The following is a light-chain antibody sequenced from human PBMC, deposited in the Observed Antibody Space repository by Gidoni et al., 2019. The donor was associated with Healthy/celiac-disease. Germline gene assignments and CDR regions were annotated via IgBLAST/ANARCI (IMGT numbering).Light chain of an antibody. CDR1: SSDVGGYNY. CDR3: SSYAGSNNWV. J-gene: IGLJ3*02. CDR2: EVS. V-gene: IGLV2-8*01. Sequence: QSALTQPPPASGSPGQSVTISCTGTSSDVGGYNYVSWYQQHPGKAPKLMIYEVSKRPSGVHDRFSGSKSGNTASLTVSGLQAEDEADYYCSSYAGSNNWVFGGGTKLTVL.